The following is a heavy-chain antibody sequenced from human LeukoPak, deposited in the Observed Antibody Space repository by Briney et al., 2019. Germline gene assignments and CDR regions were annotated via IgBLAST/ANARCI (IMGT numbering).Heavy chain of an antibody. D-gene: IGHD3-10*01. CDR2: IYYSGST. V-gene: IGHV4-39*01. CDR1: GGSISSSSYY. Sequence: PSETLSLTCTVSGGSISSSSYYWGWNRQPPGKGLEWIGSIYYSGSTYYNPSLKSRVTISVDTSKNQFSLKLSSVTAADTAVYYCARVVRGPGPSNWFDPWGQGTLVTVSS. J-gene: IGHJ5*02. CDR3: ARVVRGPGPSNWFDP.